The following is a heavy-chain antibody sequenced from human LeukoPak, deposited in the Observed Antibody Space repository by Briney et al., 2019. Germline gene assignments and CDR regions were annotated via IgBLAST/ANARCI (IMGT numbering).Heavy chain of an antibody. CDR3: TRTFLRGDGYKVGYFDY. J-gene: IGHJ4*02. Sequence: PGGSLRLSCAASGFTVSSNYMSWVRQAPGKGLEWVSLIYSSGSTYDSDSAMARFTISRDKSKNTLFLQMNSLTAEDTAMYYCTRTFLRGDGYKVGYFDYWGQGTLVTVSS. CDR2: IYSSGST. D-gene: IGHD5-24*01. CDR1: GFTVSSNY. V-gene: IGHV3-53*01.